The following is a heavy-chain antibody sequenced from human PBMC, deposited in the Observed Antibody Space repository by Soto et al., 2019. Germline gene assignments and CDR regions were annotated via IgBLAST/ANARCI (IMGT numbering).Heavy chain of an antibody. Sequence: SETLSLTCTVSGGSISSGGYYWSWIRQHPGKGLEWIGYIYYSGSTYYNPSLKSRVTISVDTSKNQFSLKLSSVTAADTAVYYCASMLVTELTIDYWGQGTLVTVSS. CDR3: ASMLVTELTIDY. V-gene: IGHV4-31*03. CDR2: IYYSGST. J-gene: IGHJ4*02. CDR1: GGSISSGGYY. D-gene: IGHD1-7*01.